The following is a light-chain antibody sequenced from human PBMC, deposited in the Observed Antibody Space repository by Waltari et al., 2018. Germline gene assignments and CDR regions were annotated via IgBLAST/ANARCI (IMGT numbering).Light chain of an antibody. V-gene: IGLV2-11*01. CDR3: CSYAGNYSWV. CDR2: DVS. CDR1: SSDVGGYNY. Sequence: QSALTQPRSVSGSPGQSVTISCTGTSSDVGGYNYVSWCQQHPGKAPKLMIYDVSKRPSGVPVRFSGSKSGNTASLTISGLQAEDEADYYCCSYAGNYSWVFGGGTKLTVL. J-gene: IGLJ3*02.